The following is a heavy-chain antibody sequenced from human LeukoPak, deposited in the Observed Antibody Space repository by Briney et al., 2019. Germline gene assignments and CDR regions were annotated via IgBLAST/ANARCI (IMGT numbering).Heavy chain of an antibody. V-gene: IGHV4-34*01. CDR2: INHSGST. D-gene: IGHD5-12*01. CDR1: GGSFSGYY. Sequence: SETLSLTCAVYGGSFSGYYWSWIRQPPGKGLEWIGEINHSGSTNYNPSLKSRVTISVDTSKNQFSLNLSSVTAADTAVYYCARALVRATMVWYFDLWGRGTLVTVSS. J-gene: IGHJ2*01. CDR3: ARALVRATMVWYFDL.